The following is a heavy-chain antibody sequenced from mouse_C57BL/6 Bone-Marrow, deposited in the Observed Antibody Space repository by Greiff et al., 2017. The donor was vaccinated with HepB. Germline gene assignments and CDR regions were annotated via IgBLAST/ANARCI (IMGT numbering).Heavy chain of an antibody. CDR2: ISDGGSYT. V-gene: IGHV5-4*01. J-gene: IGHJ3*01. CDR3: ARANGSILDY. D-gene: IGHD1-1*01. CDR1: GFTFSSYA. Sequence: EVQWVASGGGLVKPGGSLKLSCAASGFTFSSYAMSWVRQTPEKRLEWVATISDGGSYTYYPDNVKGRFTISRDNAKNNLYLQMSHLKAEDTAMYYCARANGSILDYWGQGTLVTVSA.